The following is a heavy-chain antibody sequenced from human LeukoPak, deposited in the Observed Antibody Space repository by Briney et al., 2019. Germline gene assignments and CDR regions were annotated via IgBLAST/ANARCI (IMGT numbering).Heavy chain of an antibody. Sequence: GGSLRLSCAASGFTFSSCEMNWVRQAPGKGLEWVSYISSSGSTIYYADSVKGRFTISRDNAKNSLYLQMNSLRAEDTAVYYCASPPPPANYYDSSGYTEWGQGTLVTVSS. CDR3: ASPPPPANYYDSSGYTE. CDR1: GFTFSSCE. D-gene: IGHD3-22*01. J-gene: IGHJ4*02. CDR2: ISSSGSTI. V-gene: IGHV3-48*03.